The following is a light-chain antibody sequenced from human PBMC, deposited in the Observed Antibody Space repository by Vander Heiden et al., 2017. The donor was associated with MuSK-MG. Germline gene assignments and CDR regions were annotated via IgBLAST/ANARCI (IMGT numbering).Light chain of an antibody. V-gene: IGKV1-39*01. Sequence: DIQMTQSPSSLSASVGDRVSITCRASQSISSYLNWYQQKPGKAPKLLIYAASSFQSGVPSTFSGSGSGTDFTLTISRLQPEDFATYYCQQSYSTPWTFGQGTKVEIK. CDR2: AAS. J-gene: IGKJ1*01. CDR1: QSISSY. CDR3: QQSYSTPWT.